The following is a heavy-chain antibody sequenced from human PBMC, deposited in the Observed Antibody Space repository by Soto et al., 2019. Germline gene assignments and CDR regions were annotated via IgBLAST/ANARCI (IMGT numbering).Heavy chain of an antibody. CDR1: GFTFSSYA. CDR3: ARSTFGYCSGGSCYPDY. D-gene: IGHD2-15*01. V-gene: IGHV3-30-3*01. CDR2: ISYDGSNK. Sequence: PGGSLRLSCAASGFTFSSYAMHWVRQAPGKGLEWVAVISYDGSNKYHADSVKGRFTISRDNSKNTLYLQMNSLRAEDTAVYYCARSTFGYCSGGSCYPDYWGQGTLVTVSS. J-gene: IGHJ4*02.